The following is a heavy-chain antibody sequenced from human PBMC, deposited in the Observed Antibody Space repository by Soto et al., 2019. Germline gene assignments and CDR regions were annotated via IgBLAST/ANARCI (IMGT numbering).Heavy chain of an antibody. V-gene: IGHV1-2*04. CDR3: ARGDSTNCSNGVCSFFYNHDMDV. CDR2: INPKSGGT. CDR1: GYSFTDYH. Sequence: ASVKVSCKASGYSFTDYHIHWVRQAPGQGLEWLGRINPKSGGTSTAQKFQGWVTMTTDTSISTASMELTRLTSDDTAIYYCARGDSTNCSNGVCSFFYNHDMDVWGQGTTVTVSS. D-gene: IGHD2-8*01. J-gene: IGHJ6*02.